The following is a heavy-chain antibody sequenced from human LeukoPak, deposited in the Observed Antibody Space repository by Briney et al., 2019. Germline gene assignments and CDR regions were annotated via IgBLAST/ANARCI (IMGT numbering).Heavy chain of an antibody. CDR3: TRVDYDILTGYYYFDY. J-gene: IGHJ4*02. V-gene: IGHV3-49*03. D-gene: IGHD3-9*01. CDR2: IRSKAYGGTT. CDR1: GFTFGDYA. Sequence: PGGSLRLSCTASGFTFGDYAMSWFRQAPGKGLEWVGFIRSKAYGGTTEYAASVKGRFTISRDDSKSIAYLQMNSQKTEDTAVYYCTRVDYDILTGYYYFDYWGQGTLVTVSS.